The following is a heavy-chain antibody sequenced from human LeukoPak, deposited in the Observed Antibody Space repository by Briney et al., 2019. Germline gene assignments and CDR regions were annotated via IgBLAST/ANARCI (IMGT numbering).Heavy chain of an antibody. CDR1: GYSISSGYY. Sequence: SETLSLTCTVSGYSISSGYYWGWIRQPPGKGLEWIGSIYHSGSTYYNPSLKSRVTISVDTSKNQFSLKLSSVTAADTAVYYCASYDSSGGQDVWGKGTTVTVSS. D-gene: IGHD3-22*01. CDR2: IYHSGST. J-gene: IGHJ6*04. CDR3: ASYDSSGGQDV. V-gene: IGHV4-38-2*02.